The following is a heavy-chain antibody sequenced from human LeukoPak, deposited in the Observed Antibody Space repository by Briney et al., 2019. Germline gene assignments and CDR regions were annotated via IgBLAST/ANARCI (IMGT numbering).Heavy chain of an antibody. CDR1: GFTFSSCS. CDR3: ASSLYSSGWSLNSGAFDI. CDR2: ISSSSSTI. D-gene: IGHD6-13*01. J-gene: IGHJ3*02. V-gene: IGHV3-48*01. Sequence: PGGSLRLSCAASGFTFSSCSMNWVRQAPGKGLEWVSYISSSSSTIYYADSVKGRFTISRVNAKNSLYLQMNSLRAEDTAVYYCASSLYSSGWSLNSGAFDIWGQGIMVTVSS.